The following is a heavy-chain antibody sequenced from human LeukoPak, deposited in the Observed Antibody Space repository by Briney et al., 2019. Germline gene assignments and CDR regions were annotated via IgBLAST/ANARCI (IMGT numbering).Heavy chain of an antibody. Sequence: GGSLRLSCAASGFTFYAYAMTWVRQAPGKGLEWVSSITSYGHTYYPDSLQGRFSISRDNAKNSLYLQMISLRAEDTAIYYCARADYGDYGVDYWGQGTLVTVSS. V-gene: IGHV3-69-1*01. CDR3: ARADYGDYGVDY. D-gene: IGHD4-17*01. CDR1: GFTFYAYA. J-gene: IGHJ4*02. CDR2: ITSYGHT.